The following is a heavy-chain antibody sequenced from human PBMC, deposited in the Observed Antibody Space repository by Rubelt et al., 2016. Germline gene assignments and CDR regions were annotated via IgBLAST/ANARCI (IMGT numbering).Heavy chain of an antibody. V-gene: IGHV3-7*03. J-gene: IGHJ4*02. Sequence: GGGLVKPGGSLRLSCAASGFTFSSYSMNWVRQAPGKGLEWVANIYQDGSEKYYVDSVKGRFTISRDNSKNTLYLQMNSLRAEDTAVYYCAKDRGGSTGLEDYWGQGTLVTVSS. D-gene: IGHD1-26*01. CDR3: AKDRGGSTGLEDY. CDR2: IYQDGSEK. CDR1: GFTFSSYS.